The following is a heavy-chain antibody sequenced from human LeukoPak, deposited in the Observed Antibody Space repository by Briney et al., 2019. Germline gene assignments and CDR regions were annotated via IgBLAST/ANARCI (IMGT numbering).Heavy chain of an antibody. Sequence: GGSLRLSCAASGFIFSSYSMNWVRQAPGKWLEWVSFISRSNGNIYYAGSVKGRFTISRGNAKNSLQLQMNSLRAEDTAVYYCARDPGNYYGMDVWGQGTTVTVSS. CDR3: ARDPGNYYGMDV. CDR1: GFIFSSYS. CDR2: ISRSNGNI. J-gene: IGHJ6*02. V-gene: IGHV3-21*01. D-gene: IGHD2/OR15-2a*01.